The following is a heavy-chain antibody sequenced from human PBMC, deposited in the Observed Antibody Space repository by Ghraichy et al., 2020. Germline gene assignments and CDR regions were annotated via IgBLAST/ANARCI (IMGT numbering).Heavy chain of an antibody. Sequence: QTLSLTCTVSGGAVSTYYWSWIRQPPGKGLEWIGYIYYSGSSNYNPSLKSRVTISVDTSKNQFSLKLTSVTAADTAVYYCARQGYSSSWYQVDHFDYWGQGTLVTVSS. J-gene: IGHJ4*02. CDR2: IYYSGSS. CDR3: ARQGYSSSWYQVDHFDY. D-gene: IGHD6-13*01. V-gene: IGHV4-59*08. CDR1: GGAVSTYY.